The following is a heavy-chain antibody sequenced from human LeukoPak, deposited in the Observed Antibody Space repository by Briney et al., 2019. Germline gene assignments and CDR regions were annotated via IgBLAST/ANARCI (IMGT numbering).Heavy chain of an antibody. CDR1: GFTFSRYA. V-gene: IGHV3-23*01. D-gene: IGHD5-18*01. CDR3: AKSTGYSYGYFDY. CDR2: ISGSGGSA. Sequence: LTGWDLRLSCASSGFTFSRYAMSGVRQAPGKGLEWVSAISGSGGSAYYPDSVKGRFTISRDNSKNTLYLQMNNLRAEDTAVYYCAKSTGYSYGYFDYWGQGTLVTVSS. J-gene: IGHJ4*02.